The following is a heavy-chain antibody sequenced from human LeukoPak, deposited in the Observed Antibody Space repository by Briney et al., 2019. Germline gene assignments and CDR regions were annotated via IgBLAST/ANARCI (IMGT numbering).Heavy chain of an antibody. CDR3: VRDNWGYFDY. CDR2: INTDGSST. Sequence: PGGSLRLSCAASAFTFSSFWMNWVRQAPGKGLVWVSRINTDGSSTSYADSVKGRFTISRDNAKNTLYLQMNSLRAEDTAVYYCVRDNWGYFDYWGQGTLVTVSS. J-gene: IGHJ4*02. D-gene: IGHD7-27*01. CDR1: AFTFSSFW. V-gene: IGHV3-74*01.